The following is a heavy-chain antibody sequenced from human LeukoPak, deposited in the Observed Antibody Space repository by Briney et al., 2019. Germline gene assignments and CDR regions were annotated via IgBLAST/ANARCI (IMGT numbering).Heavy chain of an antibody. CDR3: ARGPHYYGMDV. V-gene: IGHV4-30-4*01. J-gene: IGHJ6*02. CDR2: IYYSGST. Sequence: PXQTLSLTCTVSGGSISSGDYYWSWIRQPPGKGLEWIGYIYYSGSTYYNPSLKSRVTISVDTSKNQFSLKLSSVTAADTAVYYCARGPHYYGMDVWGQGTTVTVSS. CDR1: GGSISSGDYY.